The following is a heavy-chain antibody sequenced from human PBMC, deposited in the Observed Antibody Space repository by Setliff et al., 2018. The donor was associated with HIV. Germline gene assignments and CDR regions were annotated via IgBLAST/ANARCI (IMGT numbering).Heavy chain of an antibody. CDR2: ISTSGST. D-gene: IGHD2-8*01. CDR1: GVSIGNFY. V-gene: IGHV4-4*08. CDR3: ARALYCINGVCQTANWFDP. J-gene: IGHJ5*02. Sequence: NPSETLSLTCTVSGVSIGNFYWSWVRQSPGRGLEWIGHISTSGSTNYNPSLKSRVTVSVDTSKNQFSLRLNSVTAADTAVYYCARALYCINGVCQTANWFDPWGQGALVTVSS.